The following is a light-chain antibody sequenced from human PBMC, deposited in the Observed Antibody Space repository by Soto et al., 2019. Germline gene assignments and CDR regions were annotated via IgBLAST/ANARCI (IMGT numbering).Light chain of an antibody. CDR1: QSISTY. CDR3: QQSHMDPLT. CDR2: DAS. J-gene: IGKJ5*01. Sequence: EIQLTQCPSSRSASVGNRVTITCRASQSISTYLTWYQKKPGKAPSLLIYDASRLQNVIPTRFSGSGGGTDFTLTITSVQPEDFAAYYSQQSHMDPLTFGQGTRLEIK. V-gene: IGKV1-39*01.